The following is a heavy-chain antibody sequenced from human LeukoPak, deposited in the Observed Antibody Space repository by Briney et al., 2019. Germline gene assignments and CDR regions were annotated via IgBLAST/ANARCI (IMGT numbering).Heavy chain of an antibody. CDR2: SYYCWST. Sequence: GSLRLSCAASGFTFSSYEMNWVRQAPGQGLELIGNSYYCWSTNYNPSLKRRVSISVDIAKNQFSLTLKPVTVADTAVYYCTRGSIAYYYMDVWGKGTKVTISS. CDR3: TRGSIAYYYMDV. D-gene: IGHD3-22*01. J-gene: IGHJ6*03. V-gene: IGHV4-59*01. CDR1: GFTFSSYE.